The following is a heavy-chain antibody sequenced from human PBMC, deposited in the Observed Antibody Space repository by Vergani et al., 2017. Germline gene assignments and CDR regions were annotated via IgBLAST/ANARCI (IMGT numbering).Heavy chain of an antibody. CDR3: AKDRDSYCSCDSCYHSDY. D-gene: IGHD2-15*01. J-gene: IGHJ4*02. CDR2: ISDSGGSK. V-gene: IGHV3-23*01. Sequence: EVQLLESGGGLVQPGGSLRLSCAASGFTFSSYAMSWVRQAPGKGLEWVSSISDSGGSKYYADSVKGRFTISRDNSKNTLYLQMNSLRAEDTAVYYCAKDRDSYCSCDSCYHSDYWGQGTLVTVSS. CDR1: GFTFSSYA.